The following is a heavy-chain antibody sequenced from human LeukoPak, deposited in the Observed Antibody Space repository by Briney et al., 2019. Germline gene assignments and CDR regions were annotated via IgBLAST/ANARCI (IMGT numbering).Heavy chain of an antibody. CDR2: IYTSGST. D-gene: IGHD4-17*01. V-gene: IGHV4-61*02. J-gene: IGHJ3*02. CDR1: GGSISSGSYY. CDR3: ARSTTVTTAEAFDI. Sequence: SETLSLTCTVSGGSISSGSYYWSWIRQPAGKGLDWIGRIYTSGSTIYNPSLKSRVTISVDTSKNQFSLKLSSVTAADTAVYYCARSTTVTTAEAFDIWGRGTMVTVSS.